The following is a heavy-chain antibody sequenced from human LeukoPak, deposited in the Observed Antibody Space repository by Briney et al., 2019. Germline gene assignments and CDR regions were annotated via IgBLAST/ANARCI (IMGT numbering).Heavy chain of an antibody. Sequence: ASVKVSCKASGYTFTSYYMHWVRQAPGQGLEWMGIINPSGGSTSYAQKFQGRVTMTRDTSTSTVYMELSSLRSEDTAVYCCARETSVVTEPNNWFDPWGQGTLVTVSS. V-gene: IGHV1-46*01. CDR2: INPSGGST. J-gene: IGHJ5*02. CDR1: GYTFTSYY. D-gene: IGHD4-23*01. CDR3: ARETSVVTEPNNWFDP.